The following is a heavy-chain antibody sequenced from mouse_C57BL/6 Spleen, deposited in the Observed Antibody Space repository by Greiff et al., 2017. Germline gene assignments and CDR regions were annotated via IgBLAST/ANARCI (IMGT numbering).Heavy chain of an antibody. J-gene: IGHJ1*03. Sequence: EVQLLQSGPVLVKPGASVKMSCKASGYTFTDYYMNWVKQSHGKSLEWIGVINPYNGGTSYNQKFKGKATLTVNKSSSTAYMELNSLTSEDSAVYYCARYYYGSSWDGYFDVWGTGTTVTVSS. CDR3: ARYYYGSSWDGYFDV. CDR2: INPYNGGT. V-gene: IGHV1-19*01. CDR1: GYTFTDYY. D-gene: IGHD1-1*01.